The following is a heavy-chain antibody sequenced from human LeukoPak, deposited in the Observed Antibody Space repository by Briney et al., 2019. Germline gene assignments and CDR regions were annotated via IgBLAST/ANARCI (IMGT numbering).Heavy chain of an antibody. Sequence: ASVKVSCKASGYTFPSYFMHWVRQVPGQGLEWMGIINPTGGSTTYAQKFQGRVTMTEDTSTDTAYMELSSLRSEDTAVYYCATLGQYYYDSSGYSDYWGQGTLVTVSS. CDR2: INPTGGST. J-gene: IGHJ4*02. CDR3: ATLGQYYYDSSGYSDY. D-gene: IGHD3-22*01. CDR1: GYTFPSYF. V-gene: IGHV1-46*01.